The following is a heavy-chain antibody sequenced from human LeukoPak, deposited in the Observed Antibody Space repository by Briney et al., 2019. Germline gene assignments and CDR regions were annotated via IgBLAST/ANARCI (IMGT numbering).Heavy chain of an antibody. CDR3: ARHLRPFGTAAGYFYYGMDV. V-gene: IGHV5-51*01. Sequence: GESLKISCQGSGYTFSNYWIGWVRQMPGKGLEWMGIIYPGDSDIRYSPSFQGQVTISADKSIGTAYLQWTSLRASDSAIYYCARHLRPFGTAAGYFYYGMDVWGQGTTVTVSS. J-gene: IGHJ6*02. CDR1: GYTFSNYW. D-gene: IGHD6-13*01. CDR2: IYPGDSDI.